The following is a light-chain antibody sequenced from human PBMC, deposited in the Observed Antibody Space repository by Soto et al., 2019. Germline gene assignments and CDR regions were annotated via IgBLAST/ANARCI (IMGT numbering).Light chain of an antibody. J-gene: IGLJ1*01. Sequence: QSALTQPRSVSGSPGQSVTISCTGASSDVGGYNYVSWYQQHPGKAPKLMVYDVSKRPSGVPDRFSGSKSGNTASLTISGLQTEDEADYYCCSYAGRYTDVFGTGTKVPVL. V-gene: IGLV2-11*01. CDR2: DVS. CDR3: CSYAGRYTDV. CDR1: SSDVGGYNY.